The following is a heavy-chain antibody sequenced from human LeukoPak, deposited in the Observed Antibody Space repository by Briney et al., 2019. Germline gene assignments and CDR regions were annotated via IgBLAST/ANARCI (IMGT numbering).Heavy chain of an antibody. V-gene: IGHV3-33*01. Sequence: GGSLRLSCAASGFTFSSYGMHWDRQAPGKGLEWVAVIWYDGSNKYYADSVKGRFTISRDNSKNTLYLQMNSLRAEDTAVYYCARDSCSGGSCYSGYWGQGTLVTVSS. J-gene: IGHJ4*02. CDR3: ARDSCSGGSCYSGY. D-gene: IGHD2-15*01. CDR2: IWYDGSNK. CDR1: GFTFSSYG.